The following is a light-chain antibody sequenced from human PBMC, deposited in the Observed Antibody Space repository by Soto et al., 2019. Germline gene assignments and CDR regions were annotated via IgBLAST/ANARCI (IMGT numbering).Light chain of an antibody. J-gene: IGKJ5*01. V-gene: IGKV3-11*01. CDR3: QQRSSWPIT. Sequence: EIVMTQSPATLSLSPGETATLXCRASQSVSSYLAWYQQKPGQAPRLLIYDASNRATGIPPRFSGSGSGTDFSLTISSLEPEDCAVYYCQQRSSWPITFGQGTRLEIK. CDR2: DAS. CDR1: QSVSSY.